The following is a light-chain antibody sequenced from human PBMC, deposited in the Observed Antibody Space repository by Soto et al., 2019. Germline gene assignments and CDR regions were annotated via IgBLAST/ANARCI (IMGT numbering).Light chain of an antibody. J-gene: IGKJ1*01. CDR2: DAS. Sequence: EVVFTQSPSTLSLSPGERATLSCRASQSVSSYLAWYQQKPGQAPRLLIYDASNRATGIPARFSGSGSGTDFTLTISRLEPEDFAVYYCQQYGSSSWTFGQGTKVDIK. CDR1: QSVSSY. CDR3: QQYGSSSWT. V-gene: IGKV3-11*01.